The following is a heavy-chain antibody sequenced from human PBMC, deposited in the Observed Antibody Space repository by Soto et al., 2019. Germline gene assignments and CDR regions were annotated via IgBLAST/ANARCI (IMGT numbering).Heavy chain of an antibody. CDR1: GGSISSSNW. J-gene: IGHJ3*02. D-gene: IGHD1-26*01. Sequence: QVQLQESGPGLVKPSGTLSLTCAVSGGSISSSNWWSWVRQPPGKGLEWIGEIYHSGSTNYNPSLKGRVTISVDKSKNQFSLKLSSVTAADTAVYYCARLVLVGAGRGAFDIWGQGTMVTVSS. CDR2: IYHSGST. CDR3: ARLVLVGAGRGAFDI. V-gene: IGHV4-4*02.